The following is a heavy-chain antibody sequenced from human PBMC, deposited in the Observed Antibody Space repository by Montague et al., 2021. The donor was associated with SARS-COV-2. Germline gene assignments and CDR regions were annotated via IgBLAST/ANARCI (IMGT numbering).Heavy chain of an antibody. Sequence: SETLSLTCIVSGGSISSSTYYWGWIRQPPGKGLEWIGSIFYDGSTYYNQSLKSRVTISVDTSKNQFSLNLSSVTAADTAVYYCARNGPNDYVHSRYFDLWGRGTLVTVSS. J-gene: IGHJ2*01. CDR2: IFYDGST. V-gene: IGHV4-39*01. CDR1: GGSISSSTYY. CDR3: ARNGPNDYVHSRYFDL. D-gene: IGHD3-16*01.